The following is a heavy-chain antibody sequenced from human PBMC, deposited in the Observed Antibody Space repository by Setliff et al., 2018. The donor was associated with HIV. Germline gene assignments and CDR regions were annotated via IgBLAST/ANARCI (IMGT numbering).Heavy chain of an antibody. J-gene: IGHJ5*02. CDR1: GGTFSSYA. CDR2: IIPILGPA. CDR3: APDFGDNWFDP. D-gene: IGHD4-17*01. V-gene: IGHV1-69*13. Sequence: SVKVSCKASGGTFSSYAISWVRQAPGQGLEWMGGIIPILGPANYAQKFQGRVTITAGEYTTTSYMELRNLRSEDTATYYCAPDFGDNWFDPWGQGTLVTVSS.